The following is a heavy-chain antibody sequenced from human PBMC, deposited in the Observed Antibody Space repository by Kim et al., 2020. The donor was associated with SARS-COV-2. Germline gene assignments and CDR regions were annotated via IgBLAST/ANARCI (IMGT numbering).Heavy chain of an antibody. J-gene: IGHJ1*01. CDR2: ISGSGGST. Sequence: GGSLRLSCAASGFTFSSYAMSWVRQAPGKGLEWVSAISGSGGSTYYADSVKGRFTISRDNSKNTLYLQMNSLRAEDTAVYYCAKDAAHGSGSYVLITLEDNWGQGTLVTVSS. V-gene: IGHV3-23*01. CDR1: GFTFSSYA. CDR3: AKDAAHGSGSYVLITLEDN. D-gene: IGHD3-10*01.